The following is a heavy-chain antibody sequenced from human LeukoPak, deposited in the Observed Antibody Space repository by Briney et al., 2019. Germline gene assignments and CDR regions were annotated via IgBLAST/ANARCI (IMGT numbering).Heavy chain of an antibody. V-gene: IGHV3-30*03. CDR1: GFTFSSYG. D-gene: IGHD1-1*01. Sequence: GGSLRLSCAASGFTFSSYGMHWVRQAPGKGLEWVAVISYDGSNKYYADSVKGRFTISRENAKKSLYLQVSSLRVEDTAVYFCVLGAYWNDDKNAFHIWGPGTKVTVSS. CDR3: VLGAYWNDDKNAFHI. J-gene: IGHJ3*02. CDR2: ISYDGSNK.